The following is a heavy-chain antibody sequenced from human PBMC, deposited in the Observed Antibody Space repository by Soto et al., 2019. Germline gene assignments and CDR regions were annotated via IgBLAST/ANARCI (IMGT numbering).Heavy chain of an antibody. J-gene: IGHJ4*02. CDR3: ARVGRAYYDYIWGSYRYPENPRTFDY. Sequence: SETLSLTCTVSGGSFSGYYWSWIRQPPGKGLEWIGEINYSGSTNYNPSLKSRVTISVDTSKNQFSLKLSSVTAADTAVYYCARVGRAYYDYIWGSYRYPENPRTFDYWGQGTLVTVSS. V-gene: IGHV4-34*01. CDR2: INYSGST. D-gene: IGHD3-16*02. CDR1: GGSFSGYY.